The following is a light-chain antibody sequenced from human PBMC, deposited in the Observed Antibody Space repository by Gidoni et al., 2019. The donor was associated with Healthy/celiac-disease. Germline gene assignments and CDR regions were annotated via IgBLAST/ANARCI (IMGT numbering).Light chain of an antibody. CDR1: QSVSSSY. CDR2: GAS. J-gene: IGKJ1*01. V-gene: IGKV3-20*01. Sequence: EIVLTQSPGTLSLSPGERATLSCRASQSVSSSYLAWYQQKPGQAPRLLIYGASSRATGIPDRFSGSGSGTDFTLTISRLEPEDFAEYYCQQYGSSLRWTFGQGTKVEIK. CDR3: QQYGSSLRWT.